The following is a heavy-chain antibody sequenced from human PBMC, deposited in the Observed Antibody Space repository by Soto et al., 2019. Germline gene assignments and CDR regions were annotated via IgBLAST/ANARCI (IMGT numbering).Heavy chain of an antibody. D-gene: IGHD2-2*02. Sequence: ASVKVSCKASGNTVPNYAIHWVRQAPGQRLEWMGWINGGNGNTKYSQKFQGRVTITRDTSASTAYMELSSLRSEDTAVYYCAKSATVPAAIAYWGQGTLVTVSS. CDR2: INGGNGNT. CDR3: AKSATVPAAIAY. J-gene: IGHJ4*02. CDR1: GNTVPNYA. V-gene: IGHV1-3*01.